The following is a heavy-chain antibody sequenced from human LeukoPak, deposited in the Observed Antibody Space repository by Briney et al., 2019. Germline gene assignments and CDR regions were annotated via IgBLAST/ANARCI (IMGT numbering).Heavy chain of an antibody. CDR3: AKGRSIAIMDFDY. V-gene: IGHV3-23*01. CDR1: GFTFSSYA. Sequence: PGGSLRLSCAASGFTFSSYAMNWVRQAPGKGLEWVSAISGSGSDTYYADSVKGRFTMSRDNSKNTLYLQMNSLRAEDTAVYYCAKGRSIAIMDFDYWGQGSLVTVSS. J-gene: IGHJ4*02. CDR2: ISGSGSDT. D-gene: IGHD2-8*01.